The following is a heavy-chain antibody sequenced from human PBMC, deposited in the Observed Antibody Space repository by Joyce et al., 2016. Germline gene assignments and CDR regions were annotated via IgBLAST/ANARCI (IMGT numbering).Heavy chain of an antibody. D-gene: IGHD2-15*01. CDR3: ARVGCTGGSCYEYWYFDL. V-gene: IGHV3-48*01. Sequence: AASGFTFSSYSMNWVRQAQGKGLEWVSYISSSSSTIYYADSVKGRFTISRDNAKNSRYLQMNSLRAEDTAVYYCARVGCTGGSCYEYWYFDLWGRGTLVTVSS. CDR1: GFTFSSYS. J-gene: IGHJ2*01. CDR2: ISSSSSTI.